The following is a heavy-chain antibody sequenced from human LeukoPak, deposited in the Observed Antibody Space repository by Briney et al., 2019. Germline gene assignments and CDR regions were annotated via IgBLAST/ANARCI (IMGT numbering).Heavy chain of an antibody. V-gene: IGHV4-59*01. D-gene: IGHD1-26*01. J-gene: IGHJ2*01. Sequence: SETLSLTCTVSGGSMTGSYWSWIRQPPGKGLEWIGYIYYSGTTNYNPPLKSQVTISVDTSKNQFSLKLTSVTAADTAVYFCARGGRSLDLWGRGTLVAVSS. CDR2: IYYSGTT. CDR3: ARGGRSLDL. CDR1: GGSMTGSY.